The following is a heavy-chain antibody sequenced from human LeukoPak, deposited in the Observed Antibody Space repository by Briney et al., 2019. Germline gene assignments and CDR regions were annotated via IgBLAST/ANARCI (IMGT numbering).Heavy chain of an antibody. J-gene: IGHJ4*02. CDR3: ARGGSSDWYYFDY. Sequence: PGGSLRLSCAASGFTFSNYWMHWVRQGPGKGLVWVSRIYSDGSGTSYADSAKGRFTISRDNAKNTLYLQMNSLRAEDTAVYYCARGGSSDWYYFDYWGQGTLVTVSS. CDR2: IYSDGSGT. V-gene: IGHV3-74*01. D-gene: IGHD6-19*01. CDR1: GFTFSNYW.